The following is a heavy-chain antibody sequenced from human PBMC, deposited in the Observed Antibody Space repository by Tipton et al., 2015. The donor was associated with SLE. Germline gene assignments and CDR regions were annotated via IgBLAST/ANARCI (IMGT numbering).Heavy chain of an antibody. CDR2: IDQSGST. V-gene: IGHV4-39*07. Sequence: TLSLTCTVSGGSVSSSRSYWGWIRQPPGKGLEWIGEIDQSGSTNYNPSLKSRVTMSGDTSKNEFSLKLISVTAADTAVYYCVRGPRGSSGYPSWGRGTLVTVSS. D-gene: IGHD3-22*01. J-gene: IGHJ4*02. CDR3: VRGPRGSSGYPS. CDR1: GGSVSSSRSY.